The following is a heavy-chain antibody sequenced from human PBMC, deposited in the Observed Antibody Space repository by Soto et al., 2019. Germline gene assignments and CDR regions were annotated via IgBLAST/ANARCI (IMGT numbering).Heavy chain of an antibody. J-gene: IGHJ5*02. Sequence: SETLYLCCSFSGGSLSSYYWSWIRPPPGKGLEWIGYIYYSGSTNYNPSLKSRVTISVDTSKNQFSLKLSSVTAADTAVYYCARGHRMIRGGDWFDPWGQGNLVTGSS. CDR2: IYYSGST. V-gene: IGHV4-59*01. D-gene: IGHD3-22*01. CDR3: ARGHRMIRGGDWFDP. CDR1: GGSLSSYY.